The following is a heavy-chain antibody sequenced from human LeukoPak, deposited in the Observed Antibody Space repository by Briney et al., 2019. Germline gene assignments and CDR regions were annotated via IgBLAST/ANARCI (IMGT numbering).Heavy chain of an antibody. V-gene: IGHV4-39*02. J-gene: IGHJ4*02. CDR3: AREESVVAGTCDY. Sequence: PSETLSLTCTVSGGSISSSSYYWGWIRQPPGKGLEWIGSIYYSGSTYYNPSLKSRVTISVDTSKNQFSLKLSSVTAADTAVYYCAREESVVAGTCDYWGQGTLVTVSS. CDR1: GGSISSSSYY. CDR2: IYYSGST. D-gene: IGHD6-19*01.